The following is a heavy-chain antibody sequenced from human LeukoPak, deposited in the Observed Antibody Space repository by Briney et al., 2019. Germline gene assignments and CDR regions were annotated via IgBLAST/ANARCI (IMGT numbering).Heavy chain of an antibody. V-gene: IGHV1-69*13. D-gene: IGHD3-10*01. J-gene: IGHJ4*02. CDR2: IIPIFGTA. CDR3: ARAIGFGELFPGY. CDR1: GCTFSSYA. Sequence: SVKVSCKASGCTFSSYAISWVRQAPGQGLEWMGGIIPIFGTANYAQKFQGRVTMTADESTSTAYMELSSLRSEDTAVYYCARAIGFGELFPGYWGQGTLVTVSS.